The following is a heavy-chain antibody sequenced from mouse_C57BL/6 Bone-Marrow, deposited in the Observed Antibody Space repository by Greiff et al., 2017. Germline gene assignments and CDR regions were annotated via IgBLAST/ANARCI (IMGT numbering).Heavy chain of an antibody. V-gene: IGHV1-74*01. CDR1: GYTFTSYW. Sequence: QVQLQQPGAELVKPGASVKVSCKASGYTFTSYWMHWVKQRPGQGLEWFGRIHPSDSDTNYNQKFKGKATLTVDKSSSTAYMQLSSLTSEDSAVYYCAIFITTVVRYFDVWGTGTTVTVSS. D-gene: IGHD1-1*01. CDR3: AIFITTVVRYFDV. J-gene: IGHJ1*03. CDR2: IHPSDSDT.